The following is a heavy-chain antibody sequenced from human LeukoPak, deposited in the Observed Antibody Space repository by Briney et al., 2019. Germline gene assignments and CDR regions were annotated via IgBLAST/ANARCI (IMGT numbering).Heavy chain of an antibody. Sequence: PGGSLRLSCAASGFTLSTYQMNWVRQAPGKGLEWLSYISNSDNTRYYTDSVKGRFTISRDNAKNSLYLQMNNLRAEDTGVYYCARATGYLSYFDLWGRGTLVTVSS. V-gene: IGHV3-48*03. J-gene: IGHJ2*01. CDR2: ISNSDNTR. D-gene: IGHD3-9*01. CDR1: GFTLSTYQ. CDR3: ARATGYLSYFDL.